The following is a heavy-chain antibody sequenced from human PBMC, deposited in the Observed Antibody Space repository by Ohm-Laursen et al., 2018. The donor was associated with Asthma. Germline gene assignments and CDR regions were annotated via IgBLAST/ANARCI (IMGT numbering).Heavy chain of an antibody. V-gene: IGHV4-59*01. Sequence: GTLSLTCTVSGGSISSYYWSRIRQPPGKGLEWIGYIYYSGSTNYNPSLKSRVTISVDTSKNQFSLKLSSVTAADTAVYYCARDGGSGFDYWGQGTLVTVSS. CDR2: IYYSGST. D-gene: IGHD3-16*01. CDR3: ARDGGSGFDY. J-gene: IGHJ4*02. CDR1: GGSISSYY.